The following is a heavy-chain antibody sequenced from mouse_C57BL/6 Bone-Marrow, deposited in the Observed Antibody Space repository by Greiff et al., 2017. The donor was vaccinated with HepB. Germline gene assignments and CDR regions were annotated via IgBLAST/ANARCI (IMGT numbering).Heavy chain of an antibody. CDR3: AYGSSNSIYAMDY. D-gene: IGHD1-1*01. CDR2: IHPNSGST. V-gene: IGHV1-64*01. Sequence: QVQLQQPGAELVKPGASVKLSCKASGYTFTSYWMHWVKQRPGQGLEWIGMIHPNSGSTNYNEKFKSKATLTVDKSSSTAYMQLSSPTSEDSAVYYCAYGSSNSIYAMDYWGQGTSVTVSS. CDR1: GYTFTSYW. J-gene: IGHJ4*01.